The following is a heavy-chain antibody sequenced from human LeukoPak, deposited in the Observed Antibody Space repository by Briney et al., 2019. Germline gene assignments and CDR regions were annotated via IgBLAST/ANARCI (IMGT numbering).Heavy chain of an antibody. CDR3: ARPYYDYVWGSYRGVDY. CDR2: IYYSGST. CDR1: GGSISSSSYY. J-gene: IGHJ4*02. D-gene: IGHD3-16*02. V-gene: IGHV4-39*07. Sequence: SETLSLTCTVSGGSISSSSYYWDWIRQPPGKGLEWIGSIYYSGSTYYNPSLKSRVTISVDTSKNQFSLKLSSVIAADTAVYYCARPYYDYVWGSYRGVDYWGQGTLVTVSS.